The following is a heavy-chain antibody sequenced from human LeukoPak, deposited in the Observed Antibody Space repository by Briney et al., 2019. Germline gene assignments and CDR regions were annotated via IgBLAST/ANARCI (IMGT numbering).Heavy chain of an antibody. CDR3: ARDGGSDQYYFDN. J-gene: IGHJ4*02. CDR2: IYHSGST. V-gene: IGHV4-38-2*02. D-gene: IGHD6-19*01. Sequence: KPSETLSLTCTVSGYSISSGYYWGWIRQPPGKGLEWIGSIYHSGSTYYNPSLKSRVTISVDTSKNQVFLKLNSVTAADTAMYYCARDGGSDQYYFDNWGQGTLVTVSS. CDR1: GYSISSGYY.